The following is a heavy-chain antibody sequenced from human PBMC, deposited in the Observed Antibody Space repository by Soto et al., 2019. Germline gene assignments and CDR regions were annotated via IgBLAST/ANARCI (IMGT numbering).Heavy chain of an antibody. CDR3: ARSDWPRGDY. J-gene: IGHJ4*02. CDR2: INAGNGNT. D-gene: IGHD3-9*01. V-gene: IGHV1-3*01. Sequence: QVQLVQSGAEVKKPGASVKVSCKASGYTFTYYAMHWVRQAPGQRLEWMGWINAGNGNTKYSQKFQGRVTITRDTSTSTAYMERRSRRSEATAVYYCARSDWPRGDYWGQGTLVTVSS. CDR1: GYTFTYYA.